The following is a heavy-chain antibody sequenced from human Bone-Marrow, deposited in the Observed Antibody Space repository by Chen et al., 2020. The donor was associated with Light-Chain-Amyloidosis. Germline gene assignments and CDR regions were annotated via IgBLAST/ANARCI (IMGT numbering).Heavy chain of an antibody. D-gene: IGHD2-21*02. J-gene: IGHJ1*01. Sequence: VQLVESGGGLVQPGGSLRLPCAASGFDFKTFAMSWGRQAPGKGLEWITGVSGSGGTKYYAESVKGRFTISRDNFKNTLSLQLDSLRVEDTALYYCARDWGNIVVLAAIPACFQNWGQGTLVSVSS. CDR3: ARDWGNIVVLAAIPACFQN. CDR2: VSGSGGTK. V-gene: IGHV3-23*04. CDR1: GFDFKTFA.